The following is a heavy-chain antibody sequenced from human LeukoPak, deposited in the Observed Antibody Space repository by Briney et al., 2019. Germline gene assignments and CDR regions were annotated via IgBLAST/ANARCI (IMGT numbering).Heavy chain of an antibody. CDR3: ARDQLPLGWFDP. V-gene: IGHV4-59*01. J-gene: IGHJ5*02. CDR1: SGSISTYY. Sequence: SETLSLTCSVSSGSISTYYWSWIRQPPGKGLEWIGYIDYSGSTNYNPSLKSRVTISVDTSKNQFSLKLSSVTAADTAVYYCARDQLPLGWFDPWGQGTLVTVSS. CDR2: IDYSGST. D-gene: IGHD1-7*01.